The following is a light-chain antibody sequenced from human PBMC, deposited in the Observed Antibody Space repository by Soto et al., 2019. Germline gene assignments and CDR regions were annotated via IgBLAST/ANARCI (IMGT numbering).Light chain of an antibody. CDR1: QHISKS. CDR3: QQYVNLLYT. Sequence: DIQLTQSPSSLSASVGDRVTITCQASQHISKSLNWYQQRPGKAPKLLIHGASSLETGVPSRFSGYGSGTYFTFTISSLQPEDIATYYCQQYVNLLYTFGQGTKLEIK. V-gene: IGKV1-33*01. CDR2: GAS. J-gene: IGKJ2*01.